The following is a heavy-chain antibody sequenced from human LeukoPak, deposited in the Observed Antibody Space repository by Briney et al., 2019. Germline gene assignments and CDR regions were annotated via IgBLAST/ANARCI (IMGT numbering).Heavy chain of an antibody. CDR2: IHYSGIT. Sequence: SETLSLTCTVSGGSISSSTYWDWIRQPPGKGLEWIGTIHYSGITYYHPSLKSRVTISVDTSKNQFSLKLSSVTAADTAVYYCARPAPGKKYGMDVWGQGTTVTVSS. CDR1: GGSISSSTY. CDR3: ARPAPGKKYGMDV. V-gene: IGHV4-39*01. J-gene: IGHJ6*02.